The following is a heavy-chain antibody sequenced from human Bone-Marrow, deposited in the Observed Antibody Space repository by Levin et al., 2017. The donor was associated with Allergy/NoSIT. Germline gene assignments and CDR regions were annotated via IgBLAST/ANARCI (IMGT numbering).Heavy chain of an antibody. V-gene: IGHV3-23*01. Sequence: AGESLKISCAVSGFTFSSYGMSWVRQAPGKGLEWVSAINGRGGSTYYADSVKGRFTISRDNSKNTLYLQMNSLRAEDTAVYYCANQPNDILTGYKVYWGQGALVTVSS. D-gene: IGHD3-9*01. CDR2: INGRGGST. J-gene: IGHJ4*02. CDR1: GFTFSSYG. CDR3: ANQPNDILTGYKVY.